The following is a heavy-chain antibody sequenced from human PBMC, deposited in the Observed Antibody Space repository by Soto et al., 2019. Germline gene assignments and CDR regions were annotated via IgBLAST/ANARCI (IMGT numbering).Heavy chain of an antibody. CDR1: GYTFTSYD. CDR3: ARRNMITFGGVIVSWFDP. D-gene: IGHD3-16*02. Sequence: ASVKVSCKASGYTFTSYDINWVRQATGRGLEWMGWMNPNSGNTGYAQKFQGRVTMTRNTSISTAYMELSSLRSEDTAVYYCARRNMITFGGVIVSWFDPWGQGTLVTVSS. J-gene: IGHJ5*02. CDR2: MNPNSGNT. V-gene: IGHV1-8*01.